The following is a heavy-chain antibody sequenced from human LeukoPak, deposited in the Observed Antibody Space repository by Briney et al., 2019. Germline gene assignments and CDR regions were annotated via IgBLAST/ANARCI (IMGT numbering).Heavy chain of an antibody. Sequence: ASVKVSCTASVYTFTSYGISGVRQAPGQGLEGMGWISAYDGNTNYAQKLQARVTMIADTTTSTAYMELRSLRSDDTAVYYCARDYAAASNAYWDQGTLVTVSS. V-gene: IGHV1-18*01. CDR3: ARDYAAASNAY. CDR2: ISAYDGNT. D-gene: IGHD2-15*01. J-gene: IGHJ4*02. CDR1: VYTFTSYG.